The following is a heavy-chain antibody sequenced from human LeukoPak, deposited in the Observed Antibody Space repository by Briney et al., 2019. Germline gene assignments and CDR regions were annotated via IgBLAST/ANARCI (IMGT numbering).Heavy chain of an antibody. J-gene: IGHJ5*02. V-gene: IGHV4-61*01. D-gene: IGHD3-3*01. Sequence: SQTLSLTCTVSGGSVSSGSYYWSWIRQPPGKGLEWIGYIYYSGSTNYNPSLKSRVTISVDTSKNQFPLKLSSVTAADTAVYYCARGYDFWSGYYTWFDPWGQGTPVTVSS. CDR1: GGSVSSGSYY. CDR3: ARGYDFWSGYYTWFDP. CDR2: IYYSGST.